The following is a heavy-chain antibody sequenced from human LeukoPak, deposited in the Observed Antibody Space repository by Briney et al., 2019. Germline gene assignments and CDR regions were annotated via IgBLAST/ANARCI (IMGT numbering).Heavy chain of an antibody. J-gene: IGHJ6*02. CDR1: GFTFSSYA. CDR2: ISDGGSNK. V-gene: IGHV3-30-3*01. Sequence: GGSLRLSCAASGFTFSSYAMHWVRQAPGKGLEWVAVISDGGSNKYYADSVKGRFTISRDNSKITLYLQMKSLRAEGTAVYYCARDPRVGRYYYYGMVVWGQGTTVTVSS. CDR3: ARDPRVGRYYYYGMVV. D-gene: IGHD4-23*01.